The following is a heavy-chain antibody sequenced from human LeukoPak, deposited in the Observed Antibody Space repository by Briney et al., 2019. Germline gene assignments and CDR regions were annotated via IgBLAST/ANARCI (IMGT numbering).Heavy chain of an antibody. V-gene: IGHV3-23*01. Sequence: GGSLRLSCAASGFTFSSYGMSWVRQAPGKGLKWVSAISDSGRYTYYADSVKGRFTISRDNSKKMFYLQMNSLRAEDTAIYYCAKHSYGSGTGVNIWGQGTKVTVSS. D-gene: IGHD3-10*01. CDR2: ISDSGRYT. CDR3: AKHSYGSGTGVNI. CDR1: GFTFSSYG. J-gene: IGHJ3*02.